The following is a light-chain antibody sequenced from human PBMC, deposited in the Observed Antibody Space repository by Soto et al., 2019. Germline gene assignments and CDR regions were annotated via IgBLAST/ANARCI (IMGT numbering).Light chain of an antibody. J-gene: IGLJ1*01. V-gene: IGLV1-44*01. CDR3: AGGDDSLNGLV. Sequence: QSVLTQPPSASGTPGQRVTISCSGSSSNIGSKTVHWYQQLPGTAPKLLIYNNNQRPSGVPDRFSGSKSGTSASLAISGLQSEDEADYYCAGGDDSLNGLVFGTGTKLTVL. CDR1: SSNIGSKT. CDR2: NNN.